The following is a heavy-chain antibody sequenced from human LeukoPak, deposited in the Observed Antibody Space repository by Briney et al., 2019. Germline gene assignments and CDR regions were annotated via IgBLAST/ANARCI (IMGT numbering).Heavy chain of an antibody. D-gene: IGHD3-22*01. J-gene: IGHJ1*01. CDR3: ARDRGYDSSGYYPTRYFQH. Sequence: ASVKVSCKASGYTFTSYYMHWVRQAPGEGPEWMGIINPTGGSTSYAQNFQGRVTMTRGTSTSTVYMELSSLRSEDTAVYYCARDRGYDSSGYYPTRYFQHWGQGTLVTVSS. V-gene: IGHV1-46*01. CDR2: INPTGGST. CDR1: GYTFTSYY.